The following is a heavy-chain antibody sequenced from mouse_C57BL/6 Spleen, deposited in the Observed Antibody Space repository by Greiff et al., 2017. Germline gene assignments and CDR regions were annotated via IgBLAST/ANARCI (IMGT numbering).Heavy chain of an antibody. V-gene: IGHV14-2*01. CDR3: ARGVWYFDV. CDR1: GFNFKDYY. CDR2: IDPEDGET. J-gene: IGHJ1*03. Sequence: EVPLQQSGAELVKPGASVKLSCTASGFNFKDYYMPWVQQRTDQGLEWIGRIDPEDGETKYAQKFQGKATITADTSSNTACLQLSSLTSEDTAVYYCARGVWYFDVWGTGTTVTVSS.